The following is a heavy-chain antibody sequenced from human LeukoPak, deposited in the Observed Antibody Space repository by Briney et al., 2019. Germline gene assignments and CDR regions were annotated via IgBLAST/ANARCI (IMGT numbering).Heavy chain of an antibody. Sequence: ASVKVSCKASGYTFSDYYIHWVRQAPGQGLEWMGRIYPRHGATNYAQSFQGRVTMTRDTSSSTAYLELSSLRSDDTAVYFCAGDVYYDFWSGYRNQFDYWGQGTLVTVSS. CDR2: IYPRHGAT. V-gene: IGHV1-2*06. CDR1: GYTFSDYY. D-gene: IGHD3-3*01. CDR3: AGDVYYDFWSGYRNQFDY. J-gene: IGHJ4*02.